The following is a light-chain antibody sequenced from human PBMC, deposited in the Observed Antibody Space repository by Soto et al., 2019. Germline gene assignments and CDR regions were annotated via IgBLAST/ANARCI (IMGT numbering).Light chain of an antibody. J-gene: IGLJ2*01. V-gene: IGLV1-40*01. Sequence: QSVLTQPHSMSGAPGQRVTISCTGSSSNIGAGYDVHWYQQLPGTAPKLLIYGNSTRPSGVPDRFSGSKSGTSASLAITGLQADDEADYYCQSYDSSLSGSVFGGGTKLTVL. CDR1: SSNIGAGYD. CDR3: QSYDSSLSGSV. CDR2: GNS.